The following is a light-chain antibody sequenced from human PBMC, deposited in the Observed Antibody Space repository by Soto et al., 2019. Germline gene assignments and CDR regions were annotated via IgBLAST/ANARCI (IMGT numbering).Light chain of an antibody. CDR3: QQYGSSPYT. J-gene: IGKJ2*01. CDR2: GAS. V-gene: IGKV3-20*01. Sequence: ETVLTQSPGTLSLSPGERATLSCRASQSVSSSYLSWYQQKPGQAPRLLIYGASSRATGIPDRFSGSVSGTDFTLTINRLEPEDFAVYYCQQYGSSPYTFGQGTKLEIK. CDR1: QSVSSSY.